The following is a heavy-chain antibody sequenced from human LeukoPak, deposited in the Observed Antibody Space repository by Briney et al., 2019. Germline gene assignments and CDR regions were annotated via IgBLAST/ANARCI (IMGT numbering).Heavy chain of an antibody. V-gene: IGHV4-34*01. CDR1: GGSFSGYY. CDR3: ARVEYSSSWNYFDY. Sequence: SETLSLTCAVYGGSFSGYYWSWIRQPPGKGLEWIGEINHSGSTNYNPSLKSRVTISVDTSKNQFSLKLSSVTAADTAVFYCARVEYSSSWNYFDYWGQGTLVTVSS. D-gene: IGHD6-13*01. CDR2: INHSGST. J-gene: IGHJ4*02.